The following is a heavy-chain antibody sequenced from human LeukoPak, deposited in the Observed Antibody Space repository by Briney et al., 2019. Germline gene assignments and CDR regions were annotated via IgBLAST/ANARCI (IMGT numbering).Heavy chain of an antibody. CDR2: IYYSGST. D-gene: IGHD3-10*01. Sequence: SETLSLTCTVSGGSISSYYWSWIRQPPGKGLEWIGYIYYSGSTNYNPSLKSRVTISVDTSKNQLSLKLSSVTAADTAVYYCAREVRGMDVWGKGTTVTVSS. CDR1: GGSISSYY. J-gene: IGHJ6*04. CDR3: AREVRGMDV. V-gene: IGHV4-59*12.